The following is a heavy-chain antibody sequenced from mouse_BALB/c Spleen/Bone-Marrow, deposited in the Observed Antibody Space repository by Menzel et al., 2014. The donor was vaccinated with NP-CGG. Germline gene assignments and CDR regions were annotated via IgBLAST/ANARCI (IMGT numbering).Heavy chain of an antibody. CDR3: ARGRWYY. D-gene: IGHD2-3*01. CDR2: VNPNIGGT. J-gene: IGHJ2*01. CDR1: GYTFSDYT. Sequence: VQLQQSGPELVRPGASVKISCKTSGYTFSDYTLHWVKQSHGKSLEWIGGVNPNIGGTSYNQKFKGKASLTVNKSSTTAYMELRSLTSDDSAVYYCARGRWYYWGQGTTLTVSS. V-gene: IGHV1-22*01.